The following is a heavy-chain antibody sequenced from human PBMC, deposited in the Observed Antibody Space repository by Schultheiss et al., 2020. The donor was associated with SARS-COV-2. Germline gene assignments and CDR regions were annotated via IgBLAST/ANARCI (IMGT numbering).Heavy chain of an antibody. Sequence: SQTLSLTCAVYGGSFSGYYWSWIRQPPGKGLEWIGSIYHSGSTNYNPSLKSRVTISVDTSKNQFSLQLNSVTPEDTAVYYCARDRGDWNDGDWFDPWGQGTLVTVSS. CDR3: ARDRGDWNDGDWFDP. CDR2: IYHSGST. J-gene: IGHJ5*02. CDR1: GGSFSGYY. V-gene: IGHV4-34*01. D-gene: IGHD1-1*01.